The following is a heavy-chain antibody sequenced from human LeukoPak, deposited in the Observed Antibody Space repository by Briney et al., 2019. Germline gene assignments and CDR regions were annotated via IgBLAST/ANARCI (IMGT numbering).Heavy chain of an antibody. D-gene: IGHD6-19*01. Sequence: GGSVKVSCTASGYTFTGYDMQWVRQAPGQGLEWMGWINTNSGGTNNAQKFQGRVTMTRDTSISTAYMELSRLRSDDTAVYYCARVRAVAVNGDYWGQGTLVTVSS. J-gene: IGHJ4*02. CDR2: INTNSGGT. V-gene: IGHV1-2*02. CDR1: GYTFTGYD. CDR3: ARVRAVAVNGDY.